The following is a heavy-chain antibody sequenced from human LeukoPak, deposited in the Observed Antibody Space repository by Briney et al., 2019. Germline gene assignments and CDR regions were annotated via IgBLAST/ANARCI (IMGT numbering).Heavy chain of an antibody. CDR2: INPNSGGT. J-gene: IGHJ4*02. CDR1: GGTFSSYA. CDR3: ARDGGSLDD. V-gene: IGHV1-2*02. Sequence: VASVKVSCKASGGTFSSYAISWVRQAPGQGLEWMGWINPNSGGTNYAQKFQGRVTMTRDTSISTAYMELSRLKSDDTAVYYCARDGGSLDDWGQGTLVTVSS. D-gene: IGHD3-16*01.